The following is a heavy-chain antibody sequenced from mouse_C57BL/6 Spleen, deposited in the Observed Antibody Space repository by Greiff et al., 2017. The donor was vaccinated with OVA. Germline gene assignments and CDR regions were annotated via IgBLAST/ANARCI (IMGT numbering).Heavy chain of an antibody. D-gene: IGHD2-1*01. V-gene: IGHV2-5*01. CDR1: GFSLTSYG. CDR3: AKNQDGNYDWYFDV. Sequence: QVHVKQSGPGLVQPSQSLSITCTVSGFSLTSYGVHWVRQSPGKGLEWLGVIWRGGSTDYNAAFMSRLSITKDNSKSQVFFKMNSLQADDTAIYYCAKNQDGNYDWYFDVWGTGTTVTVSS. CDR2: IWRGGST. J-gene: IGHJ1*03.